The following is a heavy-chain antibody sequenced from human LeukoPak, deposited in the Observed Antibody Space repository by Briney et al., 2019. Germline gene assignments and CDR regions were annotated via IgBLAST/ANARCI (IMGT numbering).Heavy chain of an antibody. J-gene: IGHJ6*02. CDR1: GYTFTSYG. D-gene: IGHD3-9*01. Sequence: ASVKVSCKASGYTFTSYGISWVRQAPGQGLEWMGWISAYNGNTNYAQKLLGRVTMTTDTSTSTAYMELRSLRSNDTAVYYCARVGGVTGYGRADYYYYYGMDVWGQGTTVTVSS. V-gene: IGHV1-18*01. CDR2: ISAYNGNT. CDR3: ARVGGVTGYGRADYYYYYGMDV.